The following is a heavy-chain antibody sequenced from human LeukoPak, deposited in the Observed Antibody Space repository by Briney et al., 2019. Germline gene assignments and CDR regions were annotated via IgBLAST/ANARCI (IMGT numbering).Heavy chain of an antibody. CDR3: ARDLGGYCSGGSCYSGLDY. Sequence: ASVKVSCKASGYTFTGYYMHWVRQAPGQGLEWMGWINPNSGGTNYAQKFQGRVTMTRDTSISTAYMELSRLRSDDTAVYYCARDLGGYCSGGSCYSGLDYWGQGTLVTVSS. J-gene: IGHJ4*02. CDR1: GYTFTGYY. CDR2: INPNSGGT. V-gene: IGHV1-2*02. D-gene: IGHD2-15*01.